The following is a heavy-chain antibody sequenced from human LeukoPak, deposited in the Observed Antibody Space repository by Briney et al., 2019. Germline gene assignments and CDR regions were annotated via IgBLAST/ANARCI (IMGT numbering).Heavy chain of an antibody. V-gene: IGHV3-30*02. Sequence: PGGSLRLSCAASGFTFSSYGMHWVRQAPGKGLEWVAFIRYDGSNKYYADSVKGRFTISRDNSKNTLYLQMNSLRAEDTAVYYCANGVVVITGLDYWGQGTLVTVSS. CDR3: ANGVVVITGLDY. D-gene: IGHD3-22*01. J-gene: IGHJ4*02. CDR1: GFTFSSYG. CDR2: IRYDGSNK.